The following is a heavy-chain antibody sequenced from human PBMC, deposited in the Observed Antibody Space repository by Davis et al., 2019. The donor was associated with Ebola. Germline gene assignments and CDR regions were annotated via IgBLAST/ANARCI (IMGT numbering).Heavy chain of an antibody. CDR3: ARRSEVYWFDP. Sequence: PGGSLRLSCAAPGSTFSSYSMNWVRQAPGKGLEWVSSISSSSSYIYYADSVKGRFTISRDNAKNSLYLQMNSLRAEDTAVYYCARRSEVYWFDPWGQGTLVTVSS. V-gene: IGHV3-21*01. J-gene: IGHJ5*02. CDR1: GSTFSSYS. CDR2: ISSSSSYI. D-gene: IGHD2/OR15-2a*01.